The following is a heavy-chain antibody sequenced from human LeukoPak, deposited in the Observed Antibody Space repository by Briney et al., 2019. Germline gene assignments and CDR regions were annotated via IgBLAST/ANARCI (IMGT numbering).Heavy chain of an antibody. Sequence: TPSETLSLTCAVYGGSFSGYYWSWIRQPPGKGLEWIGEINHSGSTNYNPSLKSRVTISVDTSKNQFSLRLSSVTAADTAVYYCARLPAQIAAAGHKPTDYWGQGTLVTVSS. D-gene: IGHD6-13*01. CDR3: ARLPAQIAAAGHKPTDY. V-gene: IGHV4-34*01. J-gene: IGHJ4*02. CDR1: GGSFSGYY. CDR2: INHSGST.